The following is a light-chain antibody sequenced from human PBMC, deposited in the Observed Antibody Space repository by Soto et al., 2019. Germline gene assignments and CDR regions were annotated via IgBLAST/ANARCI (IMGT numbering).Light chain of an antibody. V-gene: IGLV2-14*01. J-gene: IGLJ1*01. CDR2: DVS. Sequence: QSVLTQPASVSGSPGQSITISCTGTSSDVGVYNYVSWYQQHPGKAPKLMIYDVSNRPSGVSNRFSGSKSGNTASLTISGLQAEGEAYYYYSSYTNSSTLDLYVFGPGTKV. CDR3: SSYTNSSTLDLYV. CDR1: SSDVGVYNY.